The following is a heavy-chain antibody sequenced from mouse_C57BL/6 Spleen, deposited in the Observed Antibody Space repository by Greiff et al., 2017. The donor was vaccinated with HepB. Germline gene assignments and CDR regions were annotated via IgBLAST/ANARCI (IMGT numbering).Heavy chain of an antibody. D-gene: IGHD1-1*02. V-gene: IGHV1-64*01. CDR3: ARGKGYGAMDY. J-gene: IGHJ4*01. CDR2: IHPNSGST. Sequence: QVQLKQPGAELVKPGASVKLSCKASGYTFTSYWMHWVKQRPGQGLEWIGMIHPNSGSTNYNEKFKSKATLTVDKSSSPAYMQLSSLTSEDSAVYYGARGKGYGAMDYWGQGTSVTVSS. CDR1: GYTFTSYW.